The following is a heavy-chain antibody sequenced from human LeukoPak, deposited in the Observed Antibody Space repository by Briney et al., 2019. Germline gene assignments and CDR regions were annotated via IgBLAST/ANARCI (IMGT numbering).Heavy chain of an antibody. CDR2: TNSDGTIT. CDR1: GFTFSSYW. J-gene: IGHJ4*02. Sequence: PGGSLRLSCAASGFTFSSYWMHWVRQAPGKGLVWVSRTNSDGTITTYADSVKGRFTISRDNAKNTLYLQMSSLRAEDTAVYYCARSDYCDYWGQGTLVTVSS. CDR3: ARSDYCDY. V-gene: IGHV3-74*01.